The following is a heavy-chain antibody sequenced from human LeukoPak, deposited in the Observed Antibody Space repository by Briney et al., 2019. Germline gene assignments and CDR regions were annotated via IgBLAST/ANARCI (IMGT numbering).Heavy chain of an antibody. D-gene: IGHD3-16*01. CDR2: ISGSGGTT. CDR3: VRGNSLSPLYYMDV. V-gene: IGHV3-23*01. J-gene: IGHJ6*03. CDR1: GFTFSSYA. Sequence: PGGSLRLPCAASGFTFSSYAMSWVRQAPGKGLEWVSGISGSGGTTKYADSVKGRFTISRDNSKNTLYLQMNSLRAEDTAVYYCVRGNSLSPLYYMDVWGKGTTVTVSS.